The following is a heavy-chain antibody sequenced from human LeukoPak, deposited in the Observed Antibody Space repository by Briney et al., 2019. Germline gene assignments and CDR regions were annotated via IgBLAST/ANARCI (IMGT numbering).Heavy chain of an antibody. CDR3: ARGRSDFWSGYFNWFDP. CDR1: GGSISSGDYY. CDR2: IYYSGST. Sequence: SETLSPTCTVSGGSISSGDYYWSWIRQPPGKGLEWIGYIYYSGSTYYNPSLKSRVTIPVDTSKNQFSLKLSSVTAADTAVYYCARGRSDFWSGYFNWFDPWGQGTLVTVSS. D-gene: IGHD3-3*01. V-gene: IGHV4-30-4*01. J-gene: IGHJ5*02.